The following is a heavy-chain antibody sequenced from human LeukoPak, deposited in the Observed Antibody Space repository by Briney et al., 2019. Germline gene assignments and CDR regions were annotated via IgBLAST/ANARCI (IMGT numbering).Heavy chain of an antibody. CDR3: ASQSYYDFWSGYPKALDY. CDR1: GFTFRTYG. V-gene: IGHV3-48*01. D-gene: IGHD3-3*01. CDR2: ISSSSSTI. Sequence: GGSLRLSCAASGFTFRTYGMNWVRQAPGKGLEWVSYISSSSSTIYYADSVKGRFTISRDNAKNSLYLQMNSLRAEDTAVYYCASQSYYDFWSGYPKALDYWGQGTLVTVSS. J-gene: IGHJ4*02.